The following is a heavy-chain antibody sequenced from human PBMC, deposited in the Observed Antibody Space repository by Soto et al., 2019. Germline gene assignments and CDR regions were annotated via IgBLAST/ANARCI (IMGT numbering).Heavy chain of an antibody. J-gene: IGHJ6*02. D-gene: IGHD3-10*01. V-gene: IGHV3-21*01. Sequence: EVQLVESGGGLVKPGGSPRLSCAASGFTFSSHTMNWVRQAPGKGLEWVSSVTSSGSSIYYADSLKGRFTISRDNAKNSLYLQINSLRAEDTAVYYCARDRGFYYSSGTLATGDYNYGMDVWGQGTTVIVSS. CDR1: GFTFSSHT. CDR3: ARDRGFYYSSGTLATGDYNYGMDV. CDR2: VTSSGSSI.